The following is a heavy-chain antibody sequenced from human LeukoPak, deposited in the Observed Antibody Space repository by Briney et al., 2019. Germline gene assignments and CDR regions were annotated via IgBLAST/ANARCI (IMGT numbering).Heavy chain of an antibody. Sequence: GGSLRLSCAASGFTFSSYAMGWVRQAPGKGLEWVSAISGSGDNTYYADSVKGRFTVSRDNSKNTLYVQMKSLRAEDTAVYYCTTDLSYDILTGYSGYWGQGTLVTVSS. J-gene: IGHJ4*02. CDR2: ISGSGDNT. D-gene: IGHD3-9*01. V-gene: IGHV3-23*01. CDR3: TTDLSYDILTGYSGY. CDR1: GFTFSSYA.